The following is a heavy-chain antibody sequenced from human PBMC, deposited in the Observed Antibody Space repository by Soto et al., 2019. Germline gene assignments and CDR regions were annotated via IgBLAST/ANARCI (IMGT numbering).Heavy chain of an antibody. CDR3: ARGYSHYAH. J-gene: IGHJ4*02. CDR1: GGSVSRDSNF. D-gene: IGHD4-4*01. V-gene: IGHV4-61*01. Sequence: SETLSLTCTVSGGSVSRDSNFWSWIRQPPGKGLEWIGYIYYSGPSRYNPSLESRVTISIDSSKDQVSLTLTSVTAADTAVYYCARGYSHYAHWGRGTLVTVSS. CDR2: IYYSGPS.